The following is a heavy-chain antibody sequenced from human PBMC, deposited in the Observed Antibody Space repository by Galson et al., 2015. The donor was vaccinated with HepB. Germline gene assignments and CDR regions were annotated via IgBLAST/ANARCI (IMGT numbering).Heavy chain of an antibody. CDR2: ITGGCERT. D-gene: IGHD3-16*01. V-gene: IGHV3-23*01. CDR1: GLRFTKYS. J-gene: IGHJ4*02. Sequence: SLRLSCATSGLRFTKYSMSWVRQAPGKGLQWVSAITGGCERTYYADSAKGRFTTSRDSSSNTMFLLMTSLRVDDTAVYYGAKVAILGATPHYFDYLGQGTLVTVSS. CDR3: AKVAILGATPHYFDY.